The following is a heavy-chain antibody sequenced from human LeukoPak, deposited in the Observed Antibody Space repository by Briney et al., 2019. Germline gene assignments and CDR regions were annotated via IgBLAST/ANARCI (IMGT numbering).Heavy chain of an antibody. CDR3: ATSSYVWGSYRYTYYFDY. CDR2: ISYDGSNR. CDR1: GFTFSSYG. D-gene: IGHD3-16*02. V-gene: IGHV3-30*03. Sequence: GGSLRLSCAASGFTFSSYGMHWVRQAPGKGLEWVAVISYDGSNRYYADSVKGRFTISRDNSKNTLYLQMNSLSAEDTAVYYCATSSYVWGSYRYTYYFDYWGQGTLVTVSS. J-gene: IGHJ4*02.